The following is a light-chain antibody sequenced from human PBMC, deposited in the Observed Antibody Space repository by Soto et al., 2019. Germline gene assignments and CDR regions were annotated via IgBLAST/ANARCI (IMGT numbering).Light chain of an antibody. CDR3: LSKTSSISYV. J-gene: IGLJ1*01. CDR2: EVN. CDR1: SSDVGNYNF. V-gene: IGLV2-14*02. Sequence: QSALTQPASVSGSPGQSITISCTGTSSDVGNYNFVSWFQQHPGKAPKFMIYEVNKRPSGVSTRFSGSKSGNTASLTISGLQVEDEADYYCLSKTSSISYVFGTGTKVTVL.